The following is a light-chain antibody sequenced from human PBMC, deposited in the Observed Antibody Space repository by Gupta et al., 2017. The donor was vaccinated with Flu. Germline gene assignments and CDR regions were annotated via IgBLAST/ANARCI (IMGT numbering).Light chain of an antibody. J-gene: IGKJ1*01. Sequence: DIQMTQSPSSLSASVGDRVTITCRASQSISTYLNWYQQKPGKAPKVLIYGTSSLQSGVPSRFSGSGSGTDFTLTISSLQPEDFATYFCHQSYITPPTFGQGTKVEIK. V-gene: IGKV1-39*01. CDR3: HQSYITPPT. CDR2: GTS. CDR1: QSISTY.